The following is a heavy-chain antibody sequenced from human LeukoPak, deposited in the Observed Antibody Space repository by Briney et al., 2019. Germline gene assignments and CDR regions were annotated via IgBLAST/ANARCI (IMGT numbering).Heavy chain of an antibody. CDR2: ISYDGSNK. Sequence: GGSLRLSCAAPGFTFSSYAMHWVRQAPGKGLEWVAVISYDGSNKYYADSVKGRFTISRDNSKNTLYLQMNSLRAEDTAVYYCARADYGAYYYYGMDVWGQGTTVTVSS. V-gene: IGHV3-30-3*01. J-gene: IGHJ6*02. D-gene: IGHD4-17*01. CDR3: ARADYGAYYYYGMDV. CDR1: GFTFSSYA.